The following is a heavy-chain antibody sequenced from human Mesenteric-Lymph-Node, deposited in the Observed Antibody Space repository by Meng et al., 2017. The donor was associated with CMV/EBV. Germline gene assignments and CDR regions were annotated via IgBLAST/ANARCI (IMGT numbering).Heavy chain of an antibody. CDR1: GYTFTGYY. V-gene: IGHV1-2*06. CDR3: AREWGAIVATLSSLDY. Sequence: GYTFTGYYMHWVRQAPGQGLEWMGRINPNSGGTNYAQKFQGRVTMTRDTSISTAYMELSRLRSDDTAVYYCAREWGAIVATLSSLDYWGQGTLVTVSS. J-gene: IGHJ4*02. D-gene: IGHD5-12*01. CDR2: INPNSGGT.